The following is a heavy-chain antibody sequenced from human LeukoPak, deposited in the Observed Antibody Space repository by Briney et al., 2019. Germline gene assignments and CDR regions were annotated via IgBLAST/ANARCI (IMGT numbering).Heavy chain of an antibody. CDR1: GGSFSGYY. J-gene: IGHJ6*02. CDR2: INHSGST. Sequence: KTSETLSLTCAVYGGSFSGYYWSWIRQPPGKGLEWIGEINHSGSTNYNPSLKSRFTISVDTSKNQFSLKLSSVTAADTAVYYCARGLDGDYDYYYYYGMDVWGQGTTVTVSS. CDR3: ARGLDGDYDYYYYYGMDV. V-gene: IGHV4-34*01. D-gene: IGHD4-17*01.